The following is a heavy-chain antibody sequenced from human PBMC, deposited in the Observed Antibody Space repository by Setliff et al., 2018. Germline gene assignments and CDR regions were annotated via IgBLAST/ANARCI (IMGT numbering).Heavy chain of an antibody. D-gene: IGHD3-3*01. J-gene: IGHJ6*03. CDR1: GGSISSYY. CDR3: ARGGDIITIFGVVTSDYYYYMDV. V-gene: IGHV4-4*08. CDR2: IYASGST. Sequence: SETLSLTCTVSGGSISSYYWSWIRQPPGKGLEWIGYIYASGSTNYNPSLKSRVTLSVDTSKNQFSLKVSSVTAADTAVYYCARGGDIITIFGVVTSDYYYYMDVWGTGTTVTVSS.